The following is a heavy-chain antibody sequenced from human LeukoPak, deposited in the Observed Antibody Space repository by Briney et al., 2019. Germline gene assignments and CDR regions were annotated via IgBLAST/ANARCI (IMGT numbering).Heavy chain of an antibody. Sequence: GGSLRLSCAASGFTFSSYGMHWVRQAPGKGLEWVAVISYDGSNKYYVDSVKGRFTISRDNSKNTLYLQMNSLRAEDTAVYYCAKDKFEAGPFDYWGQGTLVTVSS. J-gene: IGHJ4*02. CDR1: GFTFSSYG. D-gene: IGHD6-13*01. V-gene: IGHV3-30*18. CDR2: ISYDGSNK. CDR3: AKDKFEAGPFDY.